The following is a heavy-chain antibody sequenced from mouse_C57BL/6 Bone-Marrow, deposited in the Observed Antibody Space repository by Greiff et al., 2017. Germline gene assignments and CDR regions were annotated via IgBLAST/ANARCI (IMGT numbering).Heavy chain of an antibody. V-gene: IGHV1-42*01. J-gene: IGHJ1*03. CDR3: ARWTGWNFDV. CDR1: GYSFTGYY. CDR2: INPSTGGT. Sequence: EVKLMESGPELVKPGASVKISCKASGYSFTGYYMNWVKQSPEKSLEWIGEINPSTGGTTYNQKFKAKATLTVDKSSSTAYMQLKSLTSEDSAVYYCARWTGWNFDVWGTGTTVTVSS.